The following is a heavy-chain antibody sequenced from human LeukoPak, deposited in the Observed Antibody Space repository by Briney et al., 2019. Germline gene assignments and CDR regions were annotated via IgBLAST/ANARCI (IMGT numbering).Heavy chain of an antibody. CDR3: AGDSRQWELLGVIDY. Sequence: PGGSLRLSCAASGFTFSTYWMHWVRQAPGKGLVWVSRINPDGTTTSYADSVKGRFTISRDNAKDTVYLQMNSLRAEDTAVYYCAGDSRQWELLGVIDYWGQGTLVTVSS. J-gene: IGHJ4*02. CDR2: INPDGTTT. CDR1: GFTFSTYW. D-gene: IGHD1-26*01. V-gene: IGHV3-74*01.